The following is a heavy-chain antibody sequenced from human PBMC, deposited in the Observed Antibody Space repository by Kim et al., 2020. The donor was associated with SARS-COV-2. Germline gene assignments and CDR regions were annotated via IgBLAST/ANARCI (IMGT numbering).Heavy chain of an antibody. D-gene: IGHD1-26*01. CDR3: ARKPAWEIDY. J-gene: IGHJ4*02. V-gene: IGHV3-48*02. Sequence: TSYADSVKCRFTISSDTAKNSLFLQMNSLRDVDTAIYYCARKPAWEIDYWGQGTLVTVSS. CDR2: T.